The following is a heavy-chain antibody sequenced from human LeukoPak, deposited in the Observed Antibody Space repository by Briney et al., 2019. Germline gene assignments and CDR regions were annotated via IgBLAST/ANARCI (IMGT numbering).Heavy chain of an antibody. V-gene: IGHV3-66*01. CDR3: ARDSSRDGYADY. Sequence: GGSLRRSCAASGFTVSSNYMSWVRQAPGKGLEWVSVIYSGGSTYYADSVKGRFTISRDNSKNTLYLQMNSLRAEDTAVYYCARDSSRDGYADYWGQGTLVTVSS. J-gene: IGHJ4*02. D-gene: IGHD5-24*01. CDR1: GFTVSSNY. CDR2: IYSGGST.